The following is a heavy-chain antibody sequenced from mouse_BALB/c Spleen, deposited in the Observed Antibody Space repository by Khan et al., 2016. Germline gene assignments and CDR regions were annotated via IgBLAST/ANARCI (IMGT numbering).Heavy chain of an antibody. D-gene: IGHD1-2*01. CDR1: GDSITSGH. CDR3: ATWDYYGSAFAY. CDR2: ISHSGDS. Sequence: EVKLLESGPSLAKPSQTLSLTCSVTGDSITSGHWNWIRKFPGNKFDFMGYISHSGDSYYNPSLKSRISITRDTSKNQYYLQLNSVTTDDTATYYCATWDYYGSAFAYWGQGTLVTVSA. J-gene: IGHJ3*01. V-gene: IGHV3-8*02.